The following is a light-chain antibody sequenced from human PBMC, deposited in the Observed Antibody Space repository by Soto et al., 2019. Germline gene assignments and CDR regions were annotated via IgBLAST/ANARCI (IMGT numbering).Light chain of an antibody. CDR1: QTIGNK. V-gene: IGKV3-15*01. CDR2: GAS. CDR3: QQYYGWPWT. Sequence: EIVLAHSPATLSVCPWEIVTLSCRATQTIGNKLAWYLQRPGQAPRLLMYGASTRATDIPARFSGSGSGTEFTLTITGLQSEDFAVYYCQQYYGWPWTFGLGTKVDIK. J-gene: IGKJ1*01.